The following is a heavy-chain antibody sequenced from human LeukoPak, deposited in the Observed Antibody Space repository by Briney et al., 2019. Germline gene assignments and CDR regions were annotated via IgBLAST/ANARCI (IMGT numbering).Heavy chain of an antibody. CDR2: IIPILGIA. Sequence: SVTVSCKASGGTFSSYAISWVRQAPGQGLEWMGRIIPILGIANYAQKFQGRVTITADKSTSTAYMELSSLRSEDTAVYYCARLTTVTTSDAFDIWGQGTMVTVSS. CDR1: GGTFSSYA. J-gene: IGHJ3*02. D-gene: IGHD4-17*01. CDR3: ARLTTVTTSDAFDI. V-gene: IGHV1-69*04.